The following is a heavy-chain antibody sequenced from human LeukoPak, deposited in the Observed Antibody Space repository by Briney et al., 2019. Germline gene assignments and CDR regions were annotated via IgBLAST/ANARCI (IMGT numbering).Heavy chain of an antibody. CDR2: IYPGDSDT. CDR1: GYSFTSYW. J-gene: IGHJ3*02. Sequence: GESLRISCKGSGYSFTSYWIGWVRQMPGKGLEWMGIIYPGDSDTRYSPSFQGQVTISADKSISTAYPQWSSLKASDTAMYYCARRSYGGNSGLAFDIWGQGTMVTVSS. V-gene: IGHV5-51*01. D-gene: IGHD4-23*01. CDR3: ARRSYGGNSGLAFDI.